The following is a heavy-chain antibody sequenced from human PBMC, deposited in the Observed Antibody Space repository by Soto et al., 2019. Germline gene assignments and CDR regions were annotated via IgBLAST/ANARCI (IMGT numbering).Heavy chain of an antibody. V-gene: IGHV3-11*01. CDR3: ARVVQGPGLYYMDV. D-gene: IGHD3-10*01. Sequence: QVQLVESGGGLVKPGGSLRLSCAASGFSFSDYYMNWIRQVPGKGLEWVSHVSSSGSDKYYADSVRGRFTVSRDNVKNPLFLQMNSLRAEDTAVYYCARVVQGPGLYYMDVWGKGTTVTASS. J-gene: IGHJ6*03. CDR2: VSSSGSDK. CDR1: GFSFSDYY.